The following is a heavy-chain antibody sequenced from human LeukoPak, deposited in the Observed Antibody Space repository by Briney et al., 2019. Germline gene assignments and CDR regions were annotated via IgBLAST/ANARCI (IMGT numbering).Heavy chain of an antibody. D-gene: IGHD3-10*01. CDR2: IYTSGST. J-gene: IGHJ5*02. CDR3: ARDLRITMVRGVRGWFDP. V-gene: IGHV4-4*07. Sequence: SETLSLTCTVSGGSINIYYWSWIRQPAGKGLEWIGRIYTSGSTNYNPSLKSRVTISVDTSKNQFSLKLSSVTAADTAVYYCARDLRITMVRGVRGWFDPWGQGTLVTVSS. CDR1: GGSINIYY.